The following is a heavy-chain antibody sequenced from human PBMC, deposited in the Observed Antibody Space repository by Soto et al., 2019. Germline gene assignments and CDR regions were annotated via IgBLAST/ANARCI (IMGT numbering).Heavy chain of an antibody. J-gene: IGHJ1*01. CDR1: GFTFSSYA. D-gene: IGHD4-17*01. CDR3: ANSIGDYTPMFGQH. CDR2: ISGSGGST. Sequence: EVQLLESGGGLVQPGGSLRLSCAASGFTFSSYAMSWVRQAPGKGLEWVSAISGSGGSTYYADSVKGPFTISRDNSKNTLYLQMNSLRAEDTAVYYCANSIGDYTPMFGQHWGQGTLVTVSS. V-gene: IGHV3-23*01.